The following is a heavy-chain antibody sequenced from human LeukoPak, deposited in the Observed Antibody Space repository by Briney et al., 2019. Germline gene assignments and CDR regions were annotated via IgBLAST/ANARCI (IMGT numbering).Heavy chain of an antibody. CDR3: AKEFTSYTSGWFFQH. Sequence: QPERSLRLSCAASGFTFSNYGMQWVRQAPGKGLEWLAVISYDGRTTFYADSVKGRFTISRDNSKNTVDLQMSSLRAEDTAVYYCAKEFTSYTSGWFFQHWGQGTLVTVSS. J-gene: IGHJ1*01. D-gene: IGHD6-13*01. V-gene: IGHV3-30*18. CDR1: GFTFSNYG. CDR2: ISYDGRTT.